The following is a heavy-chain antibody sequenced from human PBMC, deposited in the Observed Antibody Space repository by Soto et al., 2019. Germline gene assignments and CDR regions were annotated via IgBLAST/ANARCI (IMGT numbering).Heavy chain of an antibody. V-gene: IGHV3-30*18. CDR3: AKLVIGYCSGNTCDDY. CDR1: GVTCSYG. Sequence: VQLLESGGGLIQPGGSLRLSCAASGVTCSYGIHWLRQAPGKGLEWVAYISYDSSNKFYGDSVKGRFTISRDNSKNTQFLQMNSLRAEDTAVYYCAKLVIGYCSGNTCDDYWGQGTLVAVS. D-gene: IGHD2-15*01. CDR2: ISYDSSNK. J-gene: IGHJ4*02.